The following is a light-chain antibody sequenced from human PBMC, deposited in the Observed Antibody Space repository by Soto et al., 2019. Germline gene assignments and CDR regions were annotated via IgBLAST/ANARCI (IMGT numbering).Light chain of an antibody. V-gene: IGLV2-14*01. J-gene: IGLJ2*01. CDR2: DVN. CDR3: ASYTRTTTLV. Sequence: QSALTHPASVSGSPGQSITISCTGTISDIGGYNFISWYQHHPGKAPKLVIYDVNNRPSGISYRFSGSKSGNTASLTISGLQDEDEADYYCASYTRTTTLVFGGGTKQTVL. CDR1: ISDIGGYNF.